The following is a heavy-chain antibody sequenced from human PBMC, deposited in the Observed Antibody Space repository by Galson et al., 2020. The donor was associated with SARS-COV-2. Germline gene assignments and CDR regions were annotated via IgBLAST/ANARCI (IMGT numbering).Heavy chain of an antibody. V-gene: IGHV3-30*04. CDR3: AKEARYCGRAGCLWEVALYGMDV. CDR2: ITYDGGKT. J-gene: IGHJ6*02. D-gene: IGHD2-21*01. CDR1: GFTFNRHS. Sequence: GESLKISCAGSGFTFNRHSMQWVRQAPDKGLEWVAGITYDGGKTYYSDSVKGRFTISRDNSKNIVYLQMNGWSSQDTAIYYCAKEARYCGRAGCLWEVALYGMDVWGQGTTVTVFS.